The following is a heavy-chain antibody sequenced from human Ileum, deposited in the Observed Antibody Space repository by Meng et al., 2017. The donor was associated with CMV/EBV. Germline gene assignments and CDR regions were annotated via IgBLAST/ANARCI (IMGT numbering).Heavy chain of an antibody. D-gene: IGHD5-24*01. Sequence: QVKLQTWGAGLLKPSETLSLTCAVYGGSFSGYYWSWIRQPPGKGLEWIGEINHSGSTNYNPSLKSRVTISVDTSKNQFSLKLSSVTAADTAVYYCARGRRDGYNNPPLDYWGQGTLVTVSS. CDR1: GGSFSGYY. CDR3: ARGRRDGYNNPPLDY. V-gene: IGHV4-34*01. J-gene: IGHJ4*02. CDR2: INHSGST.